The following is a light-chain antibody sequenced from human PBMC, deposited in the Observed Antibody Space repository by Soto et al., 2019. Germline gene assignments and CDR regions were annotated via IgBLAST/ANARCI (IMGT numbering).Light chain of an antibody. V-gene: IGLV1-47*02. Sequence: SVLTQPPSASGTAGQVVTISCSGGDSNIGSNSVYWYQHLPRMAPKLLIYCNNQRPSGVPDRFSGSRSGTSASLAIVGLRSEDEAVYYCAAWDASMSACVFGNGTKVTVL. CDR3: AAWDASMSACV. CDR2: CNN. CDR1: DSNIGSNS. J-gene: IGLJ1*01.